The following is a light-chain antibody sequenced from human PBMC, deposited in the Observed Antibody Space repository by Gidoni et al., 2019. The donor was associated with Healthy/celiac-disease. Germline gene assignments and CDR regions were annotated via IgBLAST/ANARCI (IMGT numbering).Light chain of an antibody. J-gene: IGKJ4*01. CDR3: QQYYSTPLT. V-gene: IGKV4-1*01. CDR2: WAS. Sequence: DIVMTQSPDSLAVSLGERATINCKSSQSVLYSSNSKNYLAWYQQKPGQPPKLLIYWASTRESGVPDRFSGSGSGTDFTLTISSLQAEDLAVYYCQQYYSTPLTFXGXTKVEIK. CDR1: QSVLYSSNSKNY.